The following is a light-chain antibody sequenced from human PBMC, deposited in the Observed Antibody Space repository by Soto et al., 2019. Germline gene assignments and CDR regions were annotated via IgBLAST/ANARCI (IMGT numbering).Light chain of an antibody. V-gene: IGKV1-39*01. CDR3: QQTFRIPQT. J-gene: IGKJ1*01. CDR2: VAS. CDR1: QSIDTY. Sequence: DIQMTQSPSSLSASVGDRVTITCRASQSIDTYLNWYQQKSGKAPKLLIYVASTLQIGVPSRFTGSGSGTDFTLTISSLRREDCANYYCQQTFRIPQTFGQGTKVQIK.